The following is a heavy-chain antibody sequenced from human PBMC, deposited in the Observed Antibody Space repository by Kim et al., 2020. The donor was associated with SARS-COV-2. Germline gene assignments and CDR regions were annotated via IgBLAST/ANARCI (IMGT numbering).Heavy chain of an antibody. J-gene: IGHJ5*02. V-gene: IGHV3-21*01. CDR1: GFTFSSYS. D-gene: IGHD3-10*01. CDR3: ARVHGRPGTSWFDP. CDR2: ISSSSYI. Sequence: GGSLRLSCAASGFTFSSYSMNWVRQAPGKGLEWVSSISSSSYIYYADSVKGRFTISRDNAKNSLYLQMNSLRAEDTAVYYCARVHGRPGTSWFDPWGQGTLVTVSS.